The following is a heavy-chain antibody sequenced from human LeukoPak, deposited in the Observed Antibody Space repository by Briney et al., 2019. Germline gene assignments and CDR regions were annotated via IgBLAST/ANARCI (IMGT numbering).Heavy chain of an antibody. D-gene: IGHD3-10*01. J-gene: IGHJ4*02. Sequence: ASVKVSCKVSGYTLTELSMHWVRQAPGKGLEWMGGFDPEDGETIYAQKFQGRVTTTEDTSTDTAYMELSSLRSEDTAVYYCATGTTGGYGSGSYFLFDYWGQGTLVTVSS. V-gene: IGHV1-24*01. CDR1: GYTLTELS. CDR3: ATGTTGGYGSGSYFLFDY. CDR2: FDPEDGET.